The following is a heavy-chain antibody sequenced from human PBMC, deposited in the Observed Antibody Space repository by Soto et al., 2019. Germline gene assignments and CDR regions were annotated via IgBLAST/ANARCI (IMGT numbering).Heavy chain of an antibody. D-gene: IGHD6-13*01. CDR1: VFTFSDYY. V-gene: IGHV3-11*06. J-gene: IGHJ6*02. CDR2: ISSSSSYT. CDR3: ARYSSSWPNYYYYYGMDV. Sequence: VGSLRLSCAASVFTFSDYYMSCIRHSPGKWLEWVSYISSSSSYTNYADSVKGRFTISRDNAKNSLYLQMNSLRAEDTAVYYCARYSSSWPNYYYYYGMDVWGQGTTVTVSS.